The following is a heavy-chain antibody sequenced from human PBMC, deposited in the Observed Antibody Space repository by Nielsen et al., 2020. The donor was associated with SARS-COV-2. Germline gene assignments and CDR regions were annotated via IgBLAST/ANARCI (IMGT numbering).Heavy chain of an antibody. CDR2: ISAST. CDR1: GFTISTYA. Sequence: GESLKISCVVSGFTISTYAMSWVRQAPGKGLEWVSAISASTYYADSVKGRFTISGDNSKNTLYLQMNSLRAEDTAAYYCAKRSGYISGWYGDYWGQGTLVTVSS. V-gene: IGHV3-23*01. D-gene: IGHD6-19*01. J-gene: IGHJ4*02. CDR3: AKRSGYISGWYGDY.